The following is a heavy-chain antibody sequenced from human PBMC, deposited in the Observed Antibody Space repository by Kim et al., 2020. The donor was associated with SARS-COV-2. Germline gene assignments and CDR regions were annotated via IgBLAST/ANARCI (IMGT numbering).Heavy chain of an antibody. D-gene: IGHD1-26*01. CDR3: AKDYRTNIGSYSGSEY. CDR1: GYTFTTYG. J-gene: IGHJ4*02. CDR2: ITAYNGNT. V-gene: IGHV1-18*01. Sequence: ASVKVSCKASGYTFTTYGISWVRQAPGQGLEWMGWITAYNGNTNYAQKFQGRVTMTTDTSTSTAYMELRSLTSDDTAVYYCAKDYRTNIGSYSGSEYWGQGTLVTVSS.